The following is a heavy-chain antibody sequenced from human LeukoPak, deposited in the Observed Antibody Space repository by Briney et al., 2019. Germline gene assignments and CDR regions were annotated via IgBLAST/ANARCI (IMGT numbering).Heavy chain of an antibody. CDR2: INWNGGST. J-gene: IGHJ4*02. CDR3: ARDRARLLWFGAETYFDY. Sequence: GGSLRLSCAASGFIFDDYGMSWVRQAPGKGLEWVSGINWNGGSTGYADSVKGRFTISRDNAKNSLYLQMNSLRAEDTALYYRARDRARLLWFGAETYFDYWGQGTLVTVSS. CDR1: GFIFDDYG. V-gene: IGHV3-20*04. D-gene: IGHD3-10*01.